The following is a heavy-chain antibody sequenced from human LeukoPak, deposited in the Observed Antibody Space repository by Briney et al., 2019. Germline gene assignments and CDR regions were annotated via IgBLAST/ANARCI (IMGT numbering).Heavy chain of an antibody. CDR2: ISDTGGIT. CDR3: ARISYSGSSFDY. Sequence: GGSLRLSCAPSGFIFSSSAMSWVRQAPGKGLEWVSSISDTGGITYYVDSVKGRFTCSRDNSRNTLYLQMNSLRAEDPAVYYCARISYSGSSFDYWGQGTLVTVSS. J-gene: IGHJ4*02. V-gene: IGHV3-23*01. CDR1: GFIFSSSA. D-gene: IGHD1-26*01.